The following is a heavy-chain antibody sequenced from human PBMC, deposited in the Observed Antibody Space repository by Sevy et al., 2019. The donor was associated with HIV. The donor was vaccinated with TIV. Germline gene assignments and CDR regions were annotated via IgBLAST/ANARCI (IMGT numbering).Heavy chain of an antibody. CDR3: ARPYRTDPFYYSGSGGYYYPSYFDY. CDR1: GFTFSNYW. J-gene: IGHJ4*02. D-gene: IGHD3-22*01. V-gene: IGHV3-7*01. Sequence: GESLKISCAASGFTFSNYWMSWVRQAPGKGLEWVANIKQDGSEKYYVDSVKGRFTISRDNAKNSRYLQMNSLRAEDTAVYYCARPYRTDPFYYSGSGGYYYPSYFDYWGQGTLVTVSS. CDR2: IKQDGSEK.